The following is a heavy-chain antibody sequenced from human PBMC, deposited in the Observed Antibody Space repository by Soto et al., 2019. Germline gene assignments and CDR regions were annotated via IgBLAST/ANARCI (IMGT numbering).Heavy chain of an antibody. Sequence: QVQLVESGGGVVQPGTSLRLSCAASGFTFRNYAMHWVRQSPAKGLEWLAVISFDGANIFYADAAKGRFTISRDNSKETLYLQLDSLRPEDTGVYFCARDPYGGYIFDSWGQGTHVTLSS. V-gene: IGHV3-30-3*01. D-gene: IGHD5-12*01. CDR2: ISFDGANI. CDR3: ARDPYGGYIFDS. CDR1: GFTFRNYA. J-gene: IGHJ4*02.